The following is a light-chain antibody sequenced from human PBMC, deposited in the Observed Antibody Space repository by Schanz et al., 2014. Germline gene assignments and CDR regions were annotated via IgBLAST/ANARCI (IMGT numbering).Light chain of an antibody. J-gene: IGLJ1*01. CDR2: EGS. CDR3: CSSEV. V-gene: IGLV2-23*01. CDR1: SSDVGSYNL. Sequence: QSVLTQPASVSGSPGQSITISCTGTSSDVGSYNLVSWYQQHPGKAPKLMIYEGSKRPSGVSNRFSGSKSGNTASLTISGLQAEDEADYYCCSSEVFGTGTKLTVL.